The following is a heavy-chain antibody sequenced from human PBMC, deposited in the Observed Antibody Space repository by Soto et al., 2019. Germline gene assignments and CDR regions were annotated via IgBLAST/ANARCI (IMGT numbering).Heavy chain of an antibody. V-gene: IGHV4-59*08. J-gene: IGHJ6*03. CDR1: GGSISSYY. CDR2: IYYSGST. Sequence: SETLSLTCTVSGGSISSYYWSWIRQPPGKGLEWIGYIYYSGSTNYNPSLKSRVTISVDTSKNQFSLQLSSVTAADTAVDYCARTRPTVPVPSGYDFGDYYYYYMDVWGKGTTVTVSS. D-gene: IGHD5-12*01. CDR3: ARTRPTVPVPSGYDFGDYYYYYMDV.